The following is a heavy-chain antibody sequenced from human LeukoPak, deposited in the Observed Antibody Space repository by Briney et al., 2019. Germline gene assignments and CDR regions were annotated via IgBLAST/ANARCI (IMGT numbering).Heavy chain of an antibody. CDR1: GGSISSGDYY. D-gene: IGHD2-21*02. J-gene: IGHJ5*02. CDR3: ARENIVVVTAQRYNWFDP. Sequence: TPETLSLTCTVSGGSISSGDYYWSWIRQPPGKGLEWIGYIYYSGSTHYNPSLKSRVTISVDTSKNQFSLKLSSVTAADTAVYYCARENIVVVTAQRYNWFDPWGQGTLVTVSS. CDR2: IYYSGST. V-gene: IGHV4-30-4*01.